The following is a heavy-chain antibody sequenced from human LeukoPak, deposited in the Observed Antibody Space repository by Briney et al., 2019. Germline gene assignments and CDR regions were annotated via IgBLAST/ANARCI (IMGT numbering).Heavy chain of an antibody. Sequence: GGSLRLSCAVSGFTFSNYYMSWVRQAPGKGLEWVSSISSSSSYIYYADSVKGRFTISRDNAKNSLYLQMNSLRAEDTAVYYCARDFQDTSPSEQYYYDSSGYYGYWGQGTLVTVSS. D-gene: IGHD3-22*01. CDR2: ISSSSSYI. CDR1: GFTFSNYY. J-gene: IGHJ4*02. V-gene: IGHV3-21*01. CDR3: ARDFQDTSPSEQYYYDSSGYYGY.